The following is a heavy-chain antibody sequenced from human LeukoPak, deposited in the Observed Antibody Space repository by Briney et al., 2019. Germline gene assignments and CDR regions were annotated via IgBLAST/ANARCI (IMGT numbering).Heavy chain of an antibody. Sequence: PGGSLRLSCAASGFTVSTNYMSWVRQAPGKGLEWVSVIYSGGSTYYADSVKGRFTISRDNAKNSLYLQMNSLRAEDTAVYYCARGRESTPDYWGQGTLVTVSS. V-gene: IGHV3-53*01. CDR1: GFTVSTNY. CDR2: IYSGGST. J-gene: IGHJ4*02. CDR3: ARGRESTPDY.